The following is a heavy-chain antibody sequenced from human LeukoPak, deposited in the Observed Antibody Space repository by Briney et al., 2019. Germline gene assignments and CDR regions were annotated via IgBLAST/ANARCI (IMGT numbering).Heavy chain of an antibody. D-gene: IGHD4-17*01. CDR2: IIPIFGTA. CDR3: ARYGDYPLGHFDY. CDR1: GGTFSSYA. J-gene: IGHJ4*02. V-gene: IGHV1-69*13. Sequence: SVKVSCKASGGTFSSYAISWVRQAPGQGLEWMGGIIPIFGTANYAQKFQGRVTITADESTSTAYMELRSLRSDDTAVYYCARYGDYPLGHFDYWGQGTLVTVSS.